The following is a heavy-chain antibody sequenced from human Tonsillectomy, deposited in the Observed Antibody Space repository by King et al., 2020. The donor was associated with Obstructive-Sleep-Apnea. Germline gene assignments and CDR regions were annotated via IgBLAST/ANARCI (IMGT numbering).Heavy chain of an antibody. Sequence: VQLQESGPGLVKPSETLSLTCTVSGYSISSGYYWGWIRQPPGKGLEWIGSIYHSGSTYYNPSLKSRVTISVDTSKNQFSLKLSSVTAADTAVYYCARDYIVVVPAAQTGAVVDWGQGTLVTVSS. CDR3: ARDYIVVVPAAQTGAVVD. V-gene: IGHV4-38-2*02. CDR1: GYSISSGYY. CDR2: IYHSGST. D-gene: IGHD2-2*01. J-gene: IGHJ4*02.